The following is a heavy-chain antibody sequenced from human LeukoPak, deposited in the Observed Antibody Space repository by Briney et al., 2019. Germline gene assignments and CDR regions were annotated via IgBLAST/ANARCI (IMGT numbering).Heavy chain of an antibody. Sequence: QPGGSLRLSCAASGFTVGSNQMTWVRQAPGKGLEWVSLIYSGGGTKYADSVKGRFTISRDNSKNTLYLQMNSRRVEDTAVYYCARKTDTSMLGDYWGQGTLVTDSS. D-gene: IGHD5-18*01. J-gene: IGHJ4*02. V-gene: IGHV3-66*02. CDR2: IYSGGGT. CDR3: ARKTDTSMLGDY. CDR1: GFTVGSNQ.